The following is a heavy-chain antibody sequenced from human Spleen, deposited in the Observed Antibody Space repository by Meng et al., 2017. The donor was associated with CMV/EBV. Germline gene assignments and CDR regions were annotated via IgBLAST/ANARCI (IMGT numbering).Heavy chain of an antibody. Sequence: GESLKISCAASGFTFSSYAMSWVRQAPGKGLEWVGRIKSKTDGGTTDYAAPVKGRFTISRDDSKNTLYLQMNSLKTEDTAVYYCTTDPLSTDLYGMDVWGQGTTVTVSS. CDR3: TTDPLSTDLYGMDV. J-gene: IGHJ6*02. CDR1: GFTFSSYA. V-gene: IGHV3-15*01. D-gene: IGHD4-11*01. CDR2: IKSKTDGGTT.